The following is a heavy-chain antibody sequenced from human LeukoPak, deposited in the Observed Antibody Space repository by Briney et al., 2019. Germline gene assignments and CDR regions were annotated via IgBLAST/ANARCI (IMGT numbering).Heavy chain of an antibody. CDR2: IYYSGST. CDR1: GGSISSSSYY. CDR3: ARLCWGNQLAGFDS. J-gene: IGHJ4*02. Sequence: PSETLSLTCTVSGGSISSSSYYWGWIRQPPGKGLEWIGSIYYSGSTYHNPSLKSRVTISVDTSKNQFSLKLSSVTAADTAVYYCARLCWGNQLAGFDSWGQGTLVTVSS. V-gene: IGHV4-39*01. D-gene: IGHD3-10*02.